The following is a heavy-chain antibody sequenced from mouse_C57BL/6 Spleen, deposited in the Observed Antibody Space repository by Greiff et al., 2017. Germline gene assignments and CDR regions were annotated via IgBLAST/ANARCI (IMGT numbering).Heavy chain of an antibody. V-gene: IGHV1-52*01. D-gene: IGHD1-1*01. Sequence: KESCKASGYTFTSYWMHWVKQRPIQGLEWIGNIDPSDSETHYNHKFKDKATLTVDKSSSTAYMQLSSLTSEDSAVDYCARGIYYYGSSYYYAMDYWGQGTSVTVSA. J-gene: IGHJ4*01. CDR1: GYTFTSYW. CDR2: IDPSDSET. CDR3: ARGIYYYGSSYYYAMDY.